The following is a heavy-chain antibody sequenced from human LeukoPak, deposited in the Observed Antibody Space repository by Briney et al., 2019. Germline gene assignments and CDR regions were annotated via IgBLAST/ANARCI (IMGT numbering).Heavy chain of an antibody. D-gene: IGHD3-10*01. CDR2: INAGNGNT. J-gene: IGHJ6*02. Sequence: ASVKVSCKASGYTFTSYAMHWVRQAPGQRLEWMRWINAGNGNTKYSQKFQGRVTITRDTSASTAYMELSSLRSEDTAVYYCARGRNGSGYGDVWGQGTTVTVSS. CDR3: ARGRNGSGYGDV. CDR1: GYTFTSYA. V-gene: IGHV1-3*01.